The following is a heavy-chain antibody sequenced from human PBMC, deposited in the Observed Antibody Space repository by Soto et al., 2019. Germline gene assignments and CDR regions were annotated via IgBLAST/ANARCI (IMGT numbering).Heavy chain of an antibody. D-gene: IGHD2-2*02. V-gene: IGHV1-18*01. CDR1: GYTFTSYG. CDR2: ISAYNGNT. CDR3: ARDHIVVVPAAIKGGGAFDI. J-gene: IGHJ3*02. Sequence: ASVKVSCKASGYTFTSYGISWVRQAPGQGLEWMGWISAYNGNTNYAQKLQGRVTMTTDTSTSTAYMELRSLRSDDTAVYYCARDHIVVVPAAIKGGGAFDIWGQGTMVTVSS.